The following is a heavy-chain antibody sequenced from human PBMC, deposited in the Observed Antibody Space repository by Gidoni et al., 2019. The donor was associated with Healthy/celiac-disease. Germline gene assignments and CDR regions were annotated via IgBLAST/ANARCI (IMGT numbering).Heavy chain of an antibody. Sequence: QLQLQESGPGLVKPSETLSLTCTVSGGSISSSSYYWGWIRQPPGKGLEWIGSIYYSGSTYYNPSLKSRVTISVDTSKNQFSLKLSSVTAADTAVYYCARLASGSYNLFDYWGQGTLVTVSS. CDR3: ARLASGSYNLFDY. J-gene: IGHJ4*02. CDR2: IYYSGST. D-gene: IGHD1-26*01. CDR1: GGSISSSSYY. V-gene: IGHV4-39*01.